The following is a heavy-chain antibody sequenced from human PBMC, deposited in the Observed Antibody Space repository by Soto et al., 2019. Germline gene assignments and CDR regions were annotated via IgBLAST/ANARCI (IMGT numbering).Heavy chain of an antibody. D-gene: IGHD2-21*02. Sequence: SKTRSVVCDVPGGPISCSSYVRGCLRQPPGKGLEWIGSIYYSGSTYYNPSLKSRVTISVDTSKNQFPLKLSSVPAAATAVYYCATKVVTAIGYFDYWGQGTLVTVSS. CDR2: IYYSGST. CDR1: GGPISCSSYV. CDR3: ATKVVTAIGYFDY. J-gene: IGHJ4*02. V-gene: IGHV4-39*01.